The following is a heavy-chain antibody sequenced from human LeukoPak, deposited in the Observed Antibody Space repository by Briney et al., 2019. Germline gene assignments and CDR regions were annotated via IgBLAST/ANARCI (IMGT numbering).Heavy chain of an antibody. V-gene: IGHV3-7*01. CDR3: AREAFDP. CDR1: GFTFTSHW. CDR2: IKQDGSEK. Sequence: GGSLRLSCVASGFTFTSHWMSWVRQAPGKGLEWVANIKQDGSEKYYVDSVKGRFTISRDNAKNSVYLQMNSLRAEDTAVYYCAREAFDPWGQGTLVSVSS. J-gene: IGHJ5*02.